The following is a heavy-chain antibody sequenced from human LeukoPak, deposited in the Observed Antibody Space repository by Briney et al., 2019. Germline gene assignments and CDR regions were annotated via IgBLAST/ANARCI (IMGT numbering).Heavy chain of an antibody. V-gene: IGHV1-69*13. CDR2: IIPMFRTA. CDR1: GGIFNSKA. Sequence: SVKVSCKASGGIFNSKALSWVRQAPGQGLEWMGGIIPMFRTANYGQKFQGRVTITADDSTSTGYMELSSLRSEDTAVFYCAYLSASNTGAFGVWGQGTVVTVSS. CDR3: AYLSASNTGAFGV. J-gene: IGHJ3*01. D-gene: IGHD2-8*02.